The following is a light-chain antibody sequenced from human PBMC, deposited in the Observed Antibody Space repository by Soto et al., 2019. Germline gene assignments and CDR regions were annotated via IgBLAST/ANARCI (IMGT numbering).Light chain of an antibody. CDR1: QTVRSSF. V-gene: IGKV3-20*01. CDR2: GAS. Sequence: ETVLTQSPGTLSLSPGERATLSCRASQTVRSSFLAWYQQKPGQAPRLLIYGASSRATGIPDRFSGSGSGTDFTLTISRLEPEDFAVYYCQQYGSSPITFGQGTRLEI. CDR3: QQYGSSPIT. J-gene: IGKJ5*01.